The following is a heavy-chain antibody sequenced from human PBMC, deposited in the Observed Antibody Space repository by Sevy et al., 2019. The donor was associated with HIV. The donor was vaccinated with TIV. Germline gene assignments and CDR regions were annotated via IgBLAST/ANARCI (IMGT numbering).Heavy chain of an antibody. D-gene: IGHD6-13*01. CDR2: IYTSGST. J-gene: IGHJ4*02. CDR3: AREIAASGQTLVDY. Sequence: SETLSLTCTVSGDSISGGSYYWSWIRQPAGKGLEWIGRIYTSGSTNYNPSLKGRVTMSVDTAKNQFSLKLSSVTAADTAVYYCAREIAASGQTLVDYWGQGTLVTVSS. CDR1: GDSISGGSYY. V-gene: IGHV4-61*02.